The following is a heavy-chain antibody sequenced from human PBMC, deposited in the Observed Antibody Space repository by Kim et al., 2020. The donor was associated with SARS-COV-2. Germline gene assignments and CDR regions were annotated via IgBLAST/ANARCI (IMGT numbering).Heavy chain of an antibody. CDR1: GFTFSSYS. CDR3: ARDPQTYGSGSYLWAVARVLPDY. J-gene: IGHJ4*02. CDR2: ISSSSSYI. D-gene: IGHD3-10*01. V-gene: IGHV3-21*01. Sequence: GGSLRLSCAASGFTFSSYSMNWVRQAPGKGLEWVSSISSSSSYIYYADSVKGRFTISRDNAKNSLYLQMNSLRAEDTAVYYCARDPQTYGSGSYLWAVARVLPDYWGQGTLVTVSS.